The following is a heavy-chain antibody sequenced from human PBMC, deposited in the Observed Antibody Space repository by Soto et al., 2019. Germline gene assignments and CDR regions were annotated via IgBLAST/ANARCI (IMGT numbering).Heavy chain of an antibody. V-gene: IGHV3-64D*06. CDR3: ASARCSSACYLIDY. CDR2: INSNGGIT. J-gene: IGHJ4*02. Sequence: GGSLRLSCSASGFAFSSFDMHWVRQAPGKGLEYFSAINSNGGITYYADSVNGRFTISRDNSKNTVYLQMSSLRNEDTVIYHCASARCSSACYLIDYWGLGTLVTVSS. CDR1: GFAFSSFD. D-gene: IGHD2-21*02.